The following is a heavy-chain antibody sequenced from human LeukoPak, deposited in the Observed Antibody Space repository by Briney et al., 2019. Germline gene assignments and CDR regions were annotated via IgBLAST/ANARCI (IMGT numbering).Heavy chain of an antibody. D-gene: IGHD5-24*01. V-gene: IGHV4-31*03. CDR1: GGSISSRAYY. Sequence: SQTLSLTCTVSGGSISSRAYYWSWTRQHPGKGPEWIGYIYYSGSTYYNPSLKSRVIISLNTSKTQFSLKLSSVTAADTAVYYCARADGTIYYFDSWGQGTVVTVSS. J-gene: IGHJ4*02. CDR3: ARADGTIYYFDS. CDR2: IYYSGST.